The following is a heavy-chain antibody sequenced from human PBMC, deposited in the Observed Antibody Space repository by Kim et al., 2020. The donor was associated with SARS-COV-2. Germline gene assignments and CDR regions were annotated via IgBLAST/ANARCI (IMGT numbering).Heavy chain of an antibody. CDR2: INAGNGNT. Sequence: ASVKVSCKASGYTFTSYAMHWVRQAPGQRLEWMGWINAGNGNTKYSQKFQGRVTITRDTSASTAYMELSSLRSEDTAVYYCARGPDIVVVVAATSGGWFDPWGQGTLVTVSS. CDR1: GYTFTSYA. J-gene: IGHJ5*02. CDR3: ARGPDIVVVVAATSGGWFDP. V-gene: IGHV1-3*01. D-gene: IGHD2-15*01.